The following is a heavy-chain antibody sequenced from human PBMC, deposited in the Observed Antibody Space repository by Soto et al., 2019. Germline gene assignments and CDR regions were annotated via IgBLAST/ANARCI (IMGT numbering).Heavy chain of an antibody. V-gene: IGHV4-39*01. CDR1: CGSMSSSSYY. D-gene: IGHD1-26*01. CDR2: IYYSGST. CDR3: ARPSGSYLYYFDY. J-gene: IGHJ4*02. Sequence: ETLSLTCAVSCGSMSSSSYYWGWIRPPPGKGLEWIGSIYYSGSTYYNPSLKSRVTISVDTSKNQFSLKLSSVTAADTAVYYCARPSGSYLYYFDYWGQGTLVTVSS.